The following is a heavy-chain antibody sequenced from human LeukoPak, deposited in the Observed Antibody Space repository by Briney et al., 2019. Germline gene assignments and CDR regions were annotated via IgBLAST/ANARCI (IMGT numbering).Heavy chain of an antibody. J-gene: IGHJ4*02. CDR1: GFTFSSYA. Sequence: GGSLRLSCAASGFTFSSYAMSWVRQAPGKGLEWVSAISGSGGSTHYSDSVKGRLTISRDNSKNTLYLQMNSLRAEDTAVYYCARRAGAYSHPYDYWGQGTLVTISS. CDR2: ISGSGGST. CDR3: ARRAGAYSHPYDY. V-gene: IGHV3-23*01. D-gene: IGHD4/OR15-4a*01.